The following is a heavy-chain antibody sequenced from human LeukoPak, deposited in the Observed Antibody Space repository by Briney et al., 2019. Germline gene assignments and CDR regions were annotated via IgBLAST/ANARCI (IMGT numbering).Heavy chain of an antibody. CDR3: ARGFSLYYYGSGLPHPFGY. D-gene: IGHD3-10*01. J-gene: IGHJ4*02. CDR1: GFTFSSYG. V-gene: IGHV3-33*01. CDR2: IWYDGSNK. Sequence: GRSLRLSCAASGFTFSSYGMHWVRQAPGKGLEWVAVIWYDGSNKYYADSVKGRFTISRDNSKNTLYLQMNSLRAEDTAVYYCARGFSLYYYGSGLPHPFGYWGQGTLVTVSS.